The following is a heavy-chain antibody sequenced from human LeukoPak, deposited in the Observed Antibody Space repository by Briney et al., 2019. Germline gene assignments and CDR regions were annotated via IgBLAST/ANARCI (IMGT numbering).Heavy chain of an antibody. J-gene: IGHJ4*02. CDR2: IKQDGSEK. CDR3: ARAYSSGWTYYFDY. CDR1: GFTFSSYW. D-gene: IGHD6-19*01. V-gene: IGHV3-7*01. Sequence: GGSLRLSCVGPGFTFSSYWMSWVRQAPGKGLEWVANIKQDGSEKYYVDSVKGRFTISRDNAKNSLYLQMNSLRAEDTAVYFCARAYSSGWTYYFDYWGQGTLVTVSS.